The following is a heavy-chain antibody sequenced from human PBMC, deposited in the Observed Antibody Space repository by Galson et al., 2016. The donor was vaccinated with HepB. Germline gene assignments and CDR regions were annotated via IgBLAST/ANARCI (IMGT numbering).Heavy chain of an antibody. CDR3: TRSTSDYFYNYGMDV. J-gene: IGHJ6*02. CDR1: GFSLSARRVC. V-gene: IGHV2-70*11. D-gene: IGHD3-3*01. CDR2: IDWDEDT. Sequence: PALVKPTQTLTLTCTFSGFSLSARRVCVSWIRQPPGKALEWLARIDWDEDTYYNESLRTSLTISKDTAKNQVVLIMTKMEPVDTGTYYCTRSTSDYFYNYGMDVWGQGTTVTVSS.